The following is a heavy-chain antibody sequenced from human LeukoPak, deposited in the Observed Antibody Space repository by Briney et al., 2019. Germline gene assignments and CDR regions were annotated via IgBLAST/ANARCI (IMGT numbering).Heavy chain of an antibody. CDR3: ARDNNLTGTTRYAFDI. J-gene: IGHJ3*02. CDR1: GFTVSSNY. Sequence: GGSLRLSCAASGFTVSSNYMSWVRQAPGKGLEWVSVIYSSGSTYYADSVKGRFTISRDNSKNTLYLQMNSLRAEDTAVYYCARDNNLTGTTRYAFDIWGQGTMVTVSS. D-gene: IGHD1-20*01. CDR2: IYSSGST. V-gene: IGHV3-66*01.